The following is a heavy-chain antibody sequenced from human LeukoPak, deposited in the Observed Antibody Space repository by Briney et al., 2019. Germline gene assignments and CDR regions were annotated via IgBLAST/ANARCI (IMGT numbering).Heavy chain of an antibody. CDR3: ARGDGGYCTNGVCYAFDI. V-gene: IGHV4-31*03. CDR2: IYCSGST. D-gene: IGHD2-8*01. Sequence: PSQTLSLTCTVSGGSISSGGYYWSWIRQHPGKGLEWIGYIYCSGSTYYNPSLKSRVTISVDTSKNQFSLKLSSVTAADTAVYYCARGDGGYCTNGVCYAFDIWGQGTMVTVSS. J-gene: IGHJ3*02. CDR1: GGSISSGGYY.